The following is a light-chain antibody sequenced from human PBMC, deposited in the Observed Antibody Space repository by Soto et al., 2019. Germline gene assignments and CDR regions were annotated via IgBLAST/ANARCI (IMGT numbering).Light chain of an antibody. J-gene: IGLJ2*01. CDR1: SSNIGTNT. V-gene: IGLV1-44*01. Sequence: QSVLTQPPSASGTPGQRVTISCSGSSSNIGTNTVNWYQHLPGTAPKLLIYSNNQRPSGVPDRFSDSKSATSASLAISGLQSEDEADYYCASWDDSLNGPVFGGGTKLTVL. CDR2: SNN. CDR3: ASWDDSLNGPV.